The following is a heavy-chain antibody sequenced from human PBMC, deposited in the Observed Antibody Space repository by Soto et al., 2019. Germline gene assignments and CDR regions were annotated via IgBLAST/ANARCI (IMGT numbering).Heavy chain of an antibody. CDR3: VREGTKISPQGYITAAGRFDH. CDR2: IFHSGNT. CDR1: GGSITTDDYF. J-gene: IGHJ4*02. D-gene: IGHD6-25*01. V-gene: IGHV4-30-4*01. Sequence: QVQLQESGPGLVKPSQTLSLTCTVSGGSITTDDYFWSWIRQSLERGLEWIGFIFHSGNTFNNPSLSGRASLSVDTSKNEFSLNLTSVTAADTAVYYCVREGTKISPQGYITAAGRFDHWGQGALVTVSS.